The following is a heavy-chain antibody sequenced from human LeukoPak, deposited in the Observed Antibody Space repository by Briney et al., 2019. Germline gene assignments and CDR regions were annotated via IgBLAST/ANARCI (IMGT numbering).Heavy chain of an antibody. CDR2: IIPVFGIA. CDR1: GGTFSSYA. D-gene: IGHD2-15*01. CDR3: ARDSLYCSGGSCYYYYYGMDV. J-gene: IGHJ6*02. V-gene: IGHV1-69*10. Sequence: SVKVSCKASGGTFSSYAISWVRQAPGQGLEWMGGIIPVFGIANYAQKFQGRVTITADKSTSTAYMELSSLRSEDTAVYYCARDSLYCSGGSCYYYYYGMDVWGQGTTVTVSS.